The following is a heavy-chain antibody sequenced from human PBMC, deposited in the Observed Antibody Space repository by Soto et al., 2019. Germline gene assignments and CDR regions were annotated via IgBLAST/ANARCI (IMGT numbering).Heavy chain of an antibody. CDR3: VRVAYSSSWQFDY. CDR1: GGSFSDYY. CDR2: INHSGST. V-gene: IGHV4-34*01. Sequence: PSETLSLTCDVYGGSFSDYYWTWMRQPPGKGLEWIGEINHSGSTNYNPSLMSRVSISTDTSKDQFSLKLSSVTAADSAVYFCVRVAYSSSWQFDYWGQGTLVTVSS. D-gene: IGHD6-13*01. J-gene: IGHJ4*02.